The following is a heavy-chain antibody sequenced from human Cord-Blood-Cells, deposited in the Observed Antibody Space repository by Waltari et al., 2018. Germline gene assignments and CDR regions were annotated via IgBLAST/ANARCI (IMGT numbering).Heavy chain of an antibody. D-gene: IGHD2-15*01. CDR2: IIPIFGTA. J-gene: IGHJ5*02. CDR1: GGTLSSYA. Sequence: QVQLVQSGAEVKKPGSSVKVSCKASGGTLSSYAISWVRQALGQGLEWRGGIIPIFGTANYAQKFQGRVTITTDKSTSTAYMELSSRRSEDTAVYYCASGYCSGGSCYSWFDPWGQGTLVTVSS. CDR3: ASGYCSGGSCYSWFDP. V-gene: IGHV1-69*06.